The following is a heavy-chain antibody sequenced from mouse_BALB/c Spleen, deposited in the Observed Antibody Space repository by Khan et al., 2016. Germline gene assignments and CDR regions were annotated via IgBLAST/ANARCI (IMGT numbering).Heavy chain of an antibody. CDR1: GFTFSNYW. J-gene: IGHJ4*01. D-gene: IGHD1-1*01. V-gene: IGHV6-6*02. Sequence: EVKLEESGGGLVQPGGSMKLSCVASGFTFSNYWMNWVRQSPEKGLEWVAEIRLKSNNYATHYAESVKGRFTISRDDSKSSVYLQMNNLRAEDTGIYYCTRLSSYGAMDYWGQGTSVTVSS. CDR3: TRLSSYGAMDY. CDR2: IRLKSNNYAT.